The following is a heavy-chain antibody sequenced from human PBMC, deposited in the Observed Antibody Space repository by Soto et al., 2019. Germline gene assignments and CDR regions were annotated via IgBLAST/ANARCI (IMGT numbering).Heavy chain of an antibody. CDR3: ARDTSGWSLNGLDV. Sequence: QVDLVQSGAEVKKPGATVTISCKASGSAITRYYIHCVRQAPGRGLEWMGIINPGGGSASYAQNFQDRVTIDKDTSTGTVYMDLRSLRTEDTAVYYCARDTSGWSLNGLDVWGQGTTVNVSS. CDR1: GSAITRYY. D-gene: IGHD6-19*01. V-gene: IGHV1-46*01. J-gene: IGHJ6*02. CDR2: INPGGGSA.